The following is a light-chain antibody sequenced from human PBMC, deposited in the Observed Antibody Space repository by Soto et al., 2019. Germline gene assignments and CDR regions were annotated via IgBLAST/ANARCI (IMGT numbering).Light chain of an antibody. V-gene: IGKV3-20*01. CDR3: QQYGSSPIS. CDR1: QSVSSSY. J-gene: IGKJ5*01. CDR2: GAS. Sequence: EIVLTQSPGTLSLSPGERATLSCRASQSVSSSYLAWYQQKPGQAPRLLIYGASSSATGIPDRFSGSGSGTDFTLTISRLQPEDFAVYYCQQYGSSPISFGQGTRLEIK.